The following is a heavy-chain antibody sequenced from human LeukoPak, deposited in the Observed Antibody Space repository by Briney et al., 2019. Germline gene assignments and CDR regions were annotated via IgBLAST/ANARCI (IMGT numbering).Heavy chain of an antibody. CDR2: ISSDSGTL. Sequence: GGSLRLSCASSGFTFSAYHMNWARQAPGKGLEWISFISSDSGTLYYADSVKGRFTISRDNAANSLYLQMNNLRDEGTAVYYCARRDPFDYWGQGTMVTVSS. V-gene: IGHV3-48*02. CDR1: GFTFSAYH. J-gene: IGHJ4*02. CDR3: ARRDPFDY.